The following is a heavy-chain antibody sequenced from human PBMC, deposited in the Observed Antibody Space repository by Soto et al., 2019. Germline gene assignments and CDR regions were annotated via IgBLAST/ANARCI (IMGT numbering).Heavy chain of an antibody. CDR3: ASSRYDILTGLDYFDY. J-gene: IGHJ4*02. Sequence: SAKLSSEASGFAFDSCSMWWARHANKQRLEWMGWINAGNGNTKYSQKFQGRVTITRDTSASTAYMELSSLRSEDTAVYYCASSRYDILTGLDYFDYWGQGTLLTGYS. V-gene: IGHV1-3*01. CDR1: GFAFDSCS. D-gene: IGHD3-9*01. CDR2: INAGNGNT.